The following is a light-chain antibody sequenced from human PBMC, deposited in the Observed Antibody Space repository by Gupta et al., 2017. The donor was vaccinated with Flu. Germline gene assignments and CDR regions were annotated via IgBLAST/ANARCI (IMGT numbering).Light chain of an antibody. J-gene: IGKJ3*01. Sequence: TLYLSPGDTATLSCRASQSVYTSFLAWYQQKPGQAPRLLIYFTSSRATGVPDRFSGSGSETDFTLTISRLEPEDFAMYYCQHERNSPRAFGHGTKVDIK. CDR3: QHERNSPRA. V-gene: IGKV3-20*01. CDR2: FTS. CDR1: QSVYTSF.